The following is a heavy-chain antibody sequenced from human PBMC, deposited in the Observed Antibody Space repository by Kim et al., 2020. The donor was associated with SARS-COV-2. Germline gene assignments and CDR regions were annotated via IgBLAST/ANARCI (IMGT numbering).Heavy chain of an antibody. CDR3: ARKPAWEIDY. D-gene: IGHD1-26*01. V-gene: IGHV3-48*02. Sequence: YAESVKGRFTIARDTAKNSLFLQMNSLRDVDAAIYYCARKPAWEIDYWGQGTLVTVSS. J-gene: IGHJ4*02.